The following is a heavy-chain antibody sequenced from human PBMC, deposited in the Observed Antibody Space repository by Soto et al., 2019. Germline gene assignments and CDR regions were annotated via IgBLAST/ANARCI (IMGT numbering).Heavy chain of an antibody. Sequence: SETLSLTCTVSGGSISSSSYYWGWIRQPPGKGLEWIGSIYYSGSTYYNPSLKSRVTISVDTSKNQFSLKLSSVTAADTAVYYCARNVLGLLGIAVAGLSYWGQGTLVTVSS. CDR2: IYYSGST. J-gene: IGHJ4*02. D-gene: IGHD6-19*01. CDR1: GGSISSSSYY. CDR3: ARNVLGLLGIAVAGLSY. V-gene: IGHV4-39*01.